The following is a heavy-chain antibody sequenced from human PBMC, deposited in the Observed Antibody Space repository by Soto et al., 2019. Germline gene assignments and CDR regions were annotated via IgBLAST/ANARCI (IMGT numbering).Heavy chain of an antibody. V-gene: IGHV4-30-2*01. D-gene: IGHD2-15*01. Sequence: LSLTCAVSGGSISSGGYSWSWIRQPPGKGLEWIGYIYHSGSTYYNPSLKSRVTISVDRSKNQFSLKLSSVTAADTAVYYCARGQVVATQHWGQGTLVTVST. CDR2: IYHSGST. CDR3: ARGQVVATQH. CDR1: GGSISSGGYS. J-gene: IGHJ4*02.